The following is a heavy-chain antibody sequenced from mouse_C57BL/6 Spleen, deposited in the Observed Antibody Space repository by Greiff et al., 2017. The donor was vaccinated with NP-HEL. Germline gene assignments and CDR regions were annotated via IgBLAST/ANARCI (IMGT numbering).Heavy chain of an antibody. CDR3: AREIDYYGEFAY. D-gene: IGHD1-1*01. CDR1: GYTFTSYW. J-gene: IGHJ3*01. V-gene: IGHV1-52*01. CDR2: IDPSDSET. Sequence: VQLQQSGAELVRPGSSVKLSCKASGYTFTSYWMHWVKQRPIQGLEWIGNIDPSDSETHYNQKFKDKATLTVDKSSSTAYMQLSSLTSEDSAVYYCAREIDYYGEFAYWGQGTLVTVSA.